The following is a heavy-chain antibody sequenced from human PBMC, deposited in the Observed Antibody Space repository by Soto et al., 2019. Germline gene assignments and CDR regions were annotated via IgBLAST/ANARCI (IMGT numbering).Heavy chain of an antibody. CDR2: IKHDGSET. Sequence: EVQLVESGGDLVQPGGSLRLSCAASGFTFSDFWMSWVRQAPGKGLDWVANIKHDGSETYYVDSVEGRFTITRDNTKDSLYLQMNSLRAEDTAVYYCARGGSWGPDFWGQGTLVTVSS. J-gene: IGHJ4*02. CDR3: ARGGSWGPDF. V-gene: IGHV3-7*01. D-gene: IGHD2-15*01. CDR1: GFTFSDFW.